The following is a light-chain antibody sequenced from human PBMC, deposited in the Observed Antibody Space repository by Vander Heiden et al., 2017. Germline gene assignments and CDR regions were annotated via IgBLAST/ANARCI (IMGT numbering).Light chain of an antibody. CDR1: QTIHKW. CDR2: DAS. V-gene: IGKV1-5*01. CDR3: QQYYTFPWT. J-gene: IGKJ1*01. Sequence: DIQITQSPSTLSTSVEDRLTIPCRASQTIHKWLAWYQQKPGKAPELLIYDASTLQSGVPSRFSGAGSGTEFTLTISSLQPNDFATYYCQQYYTFPWTFGRGTKVDI.